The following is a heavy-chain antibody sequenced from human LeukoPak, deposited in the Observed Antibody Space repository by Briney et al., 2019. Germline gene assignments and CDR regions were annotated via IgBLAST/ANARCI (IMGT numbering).Heavy chain of an antibody. CDR3: AKGGSCSGATCYLTLFDY. Sequence: GGSLRLSCAASGFTFSNYVMHWVRQAPGKGLEYVSSISSNGGSTYYTNSVKGRFTISRDNSKNTLYLQMGSLRAEDMAVYYCAKGGSCSGATCYLTLFDYWGQGTLVTVSS. D-gene: IGHD2-15*01. V-gene: IGHV3-64*01. CDR2: ISSNGGST. CDR1: GFTFSNYV. J-gene: IGHJ4*02.